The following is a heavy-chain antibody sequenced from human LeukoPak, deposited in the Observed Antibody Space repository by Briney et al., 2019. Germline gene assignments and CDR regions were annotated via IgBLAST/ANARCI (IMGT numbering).Heavy chain of an antibody. CDR2: IRYDGINK. CDR3: ARVGWFGELFFDY. D-gene: IGHD3-10*01. V-gene: IGHV3-30*02. CDR1: GFIFSSYG. J-gene: IGHJ4*02. Sequence: HAGGSLRLSCEASGFIFSSYGTHWVRQAPGKGLEWVAFIRYDGINKYYADSVKGRFTISRDNSKNTLYLQMNSLRAEDTAVYYCARVGWFGELFFDYWGQGTLVTVSS.